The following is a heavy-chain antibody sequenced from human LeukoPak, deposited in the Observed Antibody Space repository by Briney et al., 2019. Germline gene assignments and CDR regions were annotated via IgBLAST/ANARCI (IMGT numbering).Heavy chain of an antibody. J-gene: IGHJ4*02. CDR2: ISYDGSNK. D-gene: IGHD3-9*01. V-gene: IGHV3-30*04. Sequence: PGGSLSLSCAASGFTFSSYAMHWVRQAPGKGLEWVAVISYDGSNKYYADSVKGRFTISRDNSKNTLYLQMNSLKTEDTAVYYCTVTYYDILTGSPPLGYWGQGTLVTVSS. CDR3: TVTYYDILTGSPPLGY. CDR1: GFTFSSYA.